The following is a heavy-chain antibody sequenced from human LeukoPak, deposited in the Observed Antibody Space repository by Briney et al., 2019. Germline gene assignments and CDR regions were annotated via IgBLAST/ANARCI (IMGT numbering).Heavy chain of an antibody. CDR1: GYTFTGYY. J-gene: IGHJ4*02. Sequence: ASVKVSCKASGYTFTGYYTHWVRQAPGQGLEWMGWINPNSGGTNYAQKFQGWVTMTRDTSISTAYMELSRLRSDDTAVYYCAREAAVAGTLPDYWGQGTLVTVSS. V-gene: IGHV1-2*04. D-gene: IGHD6-19*01. CDR2: INPNSGGT. CDR3: AREAAVAGTLPDY.